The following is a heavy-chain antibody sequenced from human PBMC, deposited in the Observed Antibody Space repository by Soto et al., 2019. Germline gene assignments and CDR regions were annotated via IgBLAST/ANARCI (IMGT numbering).Heavy chain of an antibody. J-gene: IGHJ4*02. CDR2: ISTSGSTV. V-gene: IGHV3-48*03. CDR3: VRYCSTTLCNGVATRTFDY. CDR1: RFTFSTYE. D-gene: IGHD2-2*01. Sequence: GALRLSCAASRFTFSTYEMNWVRQAPGKGLEWVSYISTSGSTVYYADSVKGRFTISRDNTRNSLYLQMNSLRDEDTALYYCVRYCSTTLCNGVATRTFDYWGQGTLVTVSS.